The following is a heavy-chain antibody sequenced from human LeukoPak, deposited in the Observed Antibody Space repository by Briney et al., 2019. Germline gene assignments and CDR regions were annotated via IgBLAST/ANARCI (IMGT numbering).Heavy chain of an antibody. CDR2: IYYSGST. CDR1: GGSISSYY. CDR3: ARGDYYGSGATGGYYFDY. D-gene: IGHD3-10*01. J-gene: IGHJ4*02. Sequence: SETLSLTCTVSGGSISSYYWSWIRQPPGKGLEWIGYIYYSGSTNYNPSLKSRVTILVDTSKNQFSLKLSSVTAADTAVYYCARGDYYGSGATGGYYFDYWGQGTLVTVSS. V-gene: IGHV4-59*01.